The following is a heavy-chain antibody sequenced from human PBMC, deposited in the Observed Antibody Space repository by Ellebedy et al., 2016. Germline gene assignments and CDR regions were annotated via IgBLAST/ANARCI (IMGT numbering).Heavy chain of an antibody. Sequence: GGSLRLXCAASGFTFSSYGMHWVRQAPGKGLEWVAVISYDGSNKYYADSVKGRFTISRDNSKNTLYLQMNSLRAEDTAVYYCAKDPLLYSSGWGNAFDIWGQGTMVTVSS. CDR3: AKDPLLYSSGWGNAFDI. V-gene: IGHV3-30*18. CDR1: GFTFSSYG. J-gene: IGHJ3*02. CDR2: ISYDGSNK. D-gene: IGHD6-19*01.